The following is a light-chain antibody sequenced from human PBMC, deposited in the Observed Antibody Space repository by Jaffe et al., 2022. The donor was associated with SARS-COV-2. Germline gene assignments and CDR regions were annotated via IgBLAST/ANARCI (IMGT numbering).Light chain of an antibody. J-gene: IGKJ4*01. CDR1: QSVSSSH. CDR3: QQYGPSPPVT. CDR2: GAS. V-gene: IGKV3-20*01. Sequence: EIVLTQSPGTLSLSPGERATLSCRASQSVSSSHLVWYQHKPGQAPRLLIYGASSRATGVPDRFSGSGSGTDFTLTISRLQPEDFAVYYCQQYGPSPPVTFGGGTKVEI.